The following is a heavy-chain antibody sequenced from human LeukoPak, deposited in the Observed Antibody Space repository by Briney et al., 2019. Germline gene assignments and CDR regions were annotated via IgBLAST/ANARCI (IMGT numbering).Heavy chain of an antibody. CDR2: IKSKADGGTT. CDR1: GFTFSTAW. D-gene: IGHD3-10*01. J-gene: IGHJ3*02. CDR3: TRKLLGAFDI. V-gene: IGHV3-15*01. Sequence: KPGGSLRLSCAASGFTFSTAWMSWVRQAPGKGLEWVGRIKSKADGGTTDYAAPVKGRFTISRDDSKNPLYLQMNSLKTEDTAVYYCTRKLLGAFDIWGQGTMVTVSS.